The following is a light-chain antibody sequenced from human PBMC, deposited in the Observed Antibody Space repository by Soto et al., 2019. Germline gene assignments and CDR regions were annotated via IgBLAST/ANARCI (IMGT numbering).Light chain of an antibody. CDR1: QDISNY. Sequence: DIQVTQSPSSLSASVGDRVTITCQTSQDISNYLNWYQQKPGKAPKLLIYDASNLQTGVPSRFSGSGSGTHFSFTISSLQPEDTATYFCQQYDNLLATFGGGTKVEI. V-gene: IGKV1-33*01. J-gene: IGKJ4*01. CDR2: DAS. CDR3: QQYDNLLAT.